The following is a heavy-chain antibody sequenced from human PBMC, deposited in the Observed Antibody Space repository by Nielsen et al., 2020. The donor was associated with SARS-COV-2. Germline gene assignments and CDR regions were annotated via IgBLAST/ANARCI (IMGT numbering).Heavy chain of an antibody. V-gene: IGHV1-24*01. CDR3: ATALVDTAMVTPFDY. CDR1: GYTLTELS. J-gene: IGHJ4*02. CDR2: FDPEDGET. D-gene: IGHD5-18*01. Sequence: ASVKVSCKVSGYTLTELSMHWVRQAPGKGLEWMGGFDPEDGETIYAQKFQGRVTMTEDTSTDTAYMELSSLRSEDTAVYYCATALVDTAMVTPFDYWGQGTLVTVSS.